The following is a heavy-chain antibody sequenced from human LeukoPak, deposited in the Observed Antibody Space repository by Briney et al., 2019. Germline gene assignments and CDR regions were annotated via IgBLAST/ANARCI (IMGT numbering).Heavy chain of an antibody. V-gene: IGHV3-48*03. CDR2: ISSSGSTI. D-gene: IGHD3-22*01. CDR1: GFTFSSYE. CDR3: ARGDYYDSSGYYSY. J-gene: IGHJ4*02. Sequence: GGSLRLSCAASGFTFSSYEMNWVRQAPGKGLEWVSYISSSGSTIYYADSVKGRFTISRDNAKNSLYLQMNSLRAEDTAVYYCARGDYYDSSGYYSYWGQGTLVTASS.